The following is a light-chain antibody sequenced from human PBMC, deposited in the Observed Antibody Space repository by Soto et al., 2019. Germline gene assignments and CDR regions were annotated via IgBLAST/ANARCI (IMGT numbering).Light chain of an antibody. J-gene: IGLJ3*02. CDR1: NIGRKR. CDR3: QVWDSGSDHRGV. V-gene: IGLV3-21*02. Sequence: SYELTQPPSMSVAPGQTARITCGGNNIGRKRVHWYQQKTGQAPVLVVYDDTYLPSGIPERSSGSNAGNTATLTISRVEAGDEADYHCQVWDSGSDHRGVFGGGTKLTVL. CDR2: DDT.